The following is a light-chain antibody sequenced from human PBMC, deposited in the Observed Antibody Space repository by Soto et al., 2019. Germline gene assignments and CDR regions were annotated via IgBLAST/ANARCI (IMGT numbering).Light chain of an antibody. J-gene: IGLJ2*01. Sequence: QSALTQPASVSGSPGQSITISYTGTSSDVGGYNFVSWFQQHPGKAPKLLIFEVSDRPSGVSNRFSGSKSDNTASLTVSGLQTEDEADYYCSSYAGSNILIFGGGTKLTVL. CDR1: SSDVGGYNF. CDR3: SSYAGSNILI. CDR2: EVS. V-gene: IGLV2-14*01.